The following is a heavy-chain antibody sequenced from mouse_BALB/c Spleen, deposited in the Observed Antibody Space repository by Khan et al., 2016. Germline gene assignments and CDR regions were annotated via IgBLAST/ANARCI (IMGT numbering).Heavy chain of an antibody. J-gene: IGHJ2*01. Sequence: EVKLEESGADLVKPGAAVKLSCTASGFNIKDTYMHWVKQRPEKGLEWIGRIDPANGNTEYDPKFQGKATITADTSPKTAYLQLNSLTSEDTAVYYWSLCGNYFDYWGQGTTLTVSS. V-gene: IGHV14-3*02. CDR3: SLCGNYFDY. CDR1: GFNIKDTY. D-gene: IGHD1-1*02. CDR2: IDPANGNT.